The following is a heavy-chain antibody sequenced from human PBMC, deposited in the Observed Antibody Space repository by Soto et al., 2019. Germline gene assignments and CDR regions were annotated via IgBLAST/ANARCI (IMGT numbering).Heavy chain of an antibody. CDR2: IYSGGST. Sequence: APGKGLEWVSVIYSGGSTYYADSVKGRFTISRDNSKNTLYLQMNSPRAEDTAVYYCARGRHSYGPNYYYYYGMDVWGQGTTVTVSS. D-gene: IGHD5-18*01. CDR3: ARGRHSYGPNYYYYYGMDV. V-gene: IGHV3-66*01. J-gene: IGHJ6*02.